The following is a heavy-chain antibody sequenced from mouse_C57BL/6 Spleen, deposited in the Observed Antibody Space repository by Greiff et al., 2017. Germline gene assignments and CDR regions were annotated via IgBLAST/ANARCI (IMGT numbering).Heavy chain of an antibody. Sequence: QVTLKESGPGILQSSQTLSLTCSFSGFSLSTSGMGVSWIRQPSGKGLEWLAHIYWDDDKRYNPSLKSRLTISKDTSRNQVFLKITSVDTADTATYYCARTPPIYYGNYWYFDVWGTGTTVTVSS. CDR3: ARTPPIYYGNYWYFDV. CDR1: GFSLSTSGMG. V-gene: IGHV8-12*01. D-gene: IGHD2-1*01. CDR2: IYWDDDK. J-gene: IGHJ1*03.